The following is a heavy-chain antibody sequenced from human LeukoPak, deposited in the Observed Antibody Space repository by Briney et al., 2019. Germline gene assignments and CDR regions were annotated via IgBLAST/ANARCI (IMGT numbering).Heavy chain of an antibody. CDR3: ANDQLLFSSNI. CDR1: GFTFSSYA. V-gene: IGHV3-23*01. CDR2: ISGSGGST. J-gene: IGHJ3*02. D-gene: IGHD2-2*01. Sequence: GESLRLSCAASGFTFSSYAMSWVRQGPGKGLEWASAISGSGGSTYYADSVKGRFTISRDNSKNTLYLQMNSLRAEDTAVYYCANDQLLFSSNIWGQGTMVTVSS.